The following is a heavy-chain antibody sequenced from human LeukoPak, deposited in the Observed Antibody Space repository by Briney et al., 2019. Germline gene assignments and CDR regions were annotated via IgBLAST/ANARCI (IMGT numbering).Heavy chain of an antibody. D-gene: IGHD6-13*01. Sequence: GASVKVSCKASDYTLTSYGISWVRQAPGQGLEWMGWISAYNGNTNYAQKLQGRVTMTTDTSTSTAYMELRSLRSDDTAVYYCARTYSSSWYLNWFDPWGQGTLVTVSS. CDR3: ARTYSSSWYLNWFDP. CDR1: DYTLTSYG. J-gene: IGHJ5*02. CDR2: ISAYNGNT. V-gene: IGHV1-18*01.